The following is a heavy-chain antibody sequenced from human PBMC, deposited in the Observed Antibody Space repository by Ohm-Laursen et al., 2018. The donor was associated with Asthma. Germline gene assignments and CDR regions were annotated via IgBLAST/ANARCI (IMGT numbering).Heavy chain of an antibody. CDR2: IYYSGST. V-gene: IGHV4-59*12. Sequence: SDTLSLTCPVSGGSISSYYWSWIRQPPGKGLEWIGYIYYSGSTNYNPSLKSRVTISVDTSKNQFSLKLSSVTAADTAIYYCARGNDFGDRNYWYFDLWGRGTLVTVSS. CDR3: ARGNDFGDRNYWYFDL. J-gene: IGHJ2*01. CDR1: GGSISSYY. D-gene: IGHD4-17*01.